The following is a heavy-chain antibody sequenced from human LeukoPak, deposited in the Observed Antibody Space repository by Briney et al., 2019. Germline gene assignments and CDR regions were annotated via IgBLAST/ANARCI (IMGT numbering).Heavy chain of an antibody. CDR3: AKDLGWLQPAVIFDY. J-gene: IGHJ4*02. CDR2: IYTSGST. V-gene: IGHV4-61*02. CDR1: GGSISSGSYY. D-gene: IGHD5-24*01. Sequence: PSQTLSLTCTVSGGSISSGSYYWSWIRQPAGKGLEWIGRIYTSGSTNYNPSLKSRVTISVDTSKNQFSLKLSSVTAADTAVYYCAKDLGWLQPAVIFDYWGQGTLVTVSS.